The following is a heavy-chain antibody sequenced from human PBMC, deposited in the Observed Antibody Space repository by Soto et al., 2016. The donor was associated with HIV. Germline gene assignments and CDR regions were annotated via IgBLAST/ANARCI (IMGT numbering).Heavy chain of an antibody. J-gene: IGHJ6*02. CDR2: IYSGGST. CDR3: ARDSDDYHAEGGMDV. Sequence: EVQLVETGRRLDPGLGGSLRLSCAASGFTVSNNYMSWVRQAPGKGLEWVSVIYSGGSTYYGDSVKGRFTISRDNSKNTVYLQMNSLRAEDTAVYYCARDSDDYHAEGGMDVWGQGTTVTVSS. D-gene: IGHD5-12*01. CDR1: GFTVSNNY. V-gene: IGHV3-53*02.